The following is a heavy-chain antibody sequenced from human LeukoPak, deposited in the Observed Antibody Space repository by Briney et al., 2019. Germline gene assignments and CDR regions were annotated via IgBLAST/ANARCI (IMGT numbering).Heavy chain of an antibody. J-gene: IGHJ5*02. CDR1: GDSISSSRSYY. Sequence: PSETLSLTCTVSGDSISSSRSYYWGWIRQPPGKGLEWIGSVYFSGDTYYNPSLKSRVTISVDTSMNQFSLKLSSVTAADTAVYYCATQGIIVGANNWFDPWGQGTLVTVSS. D-gene: IGHD1-26*01. CDR3: ATQGIIVGANNWFDP. CDR2: VYFSGDT. V-gene: IGHV4-39*01.